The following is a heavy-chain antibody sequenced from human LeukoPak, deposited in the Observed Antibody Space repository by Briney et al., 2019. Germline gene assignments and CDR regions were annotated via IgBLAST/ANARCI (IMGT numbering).Heavy chain of an antibody. CDR1: GGSISSGDYY. J-gene: IGHJ4*02. Sequence: SETLSLTCTVSGGSISSGDYYWSWIRQPPGKGLEWIGYIYYSGNTYYNPSLKSRVTISVDTSKNQFSLKLSSVTAADTAVYYCARETHYYDSSGYPGYWGQGTLVTVSS. D-gene: IGHD3-22*01. CDR2: IYYSGNT. CDR3: ARETHYYDSSGYPGY. V-gene: IGHV4-30-4*08.